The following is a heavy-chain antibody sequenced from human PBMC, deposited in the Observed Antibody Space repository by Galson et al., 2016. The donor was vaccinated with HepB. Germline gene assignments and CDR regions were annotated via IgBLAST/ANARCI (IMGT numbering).Heavy chain of an antibody. J-gene: IGHJ5*02. Sequence: SVKVSCKASGYTFTKYAIHWVRQAPGQRLEWMGWINAGNGNTKYPQKFQGRVTVNRDTTASTVYMELSSLTSEDMAIYYCARGGGGVASTGNHWFDPWGQGTLVTVSS. CDR1: GYTFTKYA. D-gene: IGHD6-13*01. V-gene: IGHV1-3*01. CDR2: INAGNGNT. CDR3: ARGGGGVASTGNHWFDP.